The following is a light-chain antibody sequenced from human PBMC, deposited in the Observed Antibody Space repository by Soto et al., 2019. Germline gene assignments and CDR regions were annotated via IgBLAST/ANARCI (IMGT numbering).Light chain of an antibody. CDR2: LGS. CDR1: QSLLHSDGHNY. CDR3: MQAVQTPHEFT. Sequence: DIVMTQSPLSLPVTPGEPASISCRSSQSLLHSDGHNYLDWYQQKPGQSPQLLIYLGSNRASGVPDRFSGSGSGTDFTLQISRVEAEDVGVYYCMQAVQTPHEFTFGQGTRLEIK. J-gene: IGKJ5*01. V-gene: IGKV2-28*01.